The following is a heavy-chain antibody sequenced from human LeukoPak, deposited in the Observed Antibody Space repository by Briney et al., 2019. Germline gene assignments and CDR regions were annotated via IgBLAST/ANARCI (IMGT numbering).Heavy chain of an antibody. CDR2: IYYSGST. Sequence: SETLSLTCTVSGGSISSSSYYWGWIRQPPGKWLEWIGSIYYSGSTYYNPSLKSRVTISVDTSKNQFSLKLSSVTAADTAVYYCARVTQDLRGSYYRYWGQGTLVTVSS. CDR1: GGSISSSSYY. V-gene: IGHV4-39*07. D-gene: IGHD1-26*01. J-gene: IGHJ4*02. CDR3: ARVTQDLRGSYYRY.